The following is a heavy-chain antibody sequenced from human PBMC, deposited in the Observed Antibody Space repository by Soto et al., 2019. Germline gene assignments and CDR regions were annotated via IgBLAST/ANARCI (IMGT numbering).Heavy chain of an antibody. D-gene: IGHD3-22*01. Sequence: GASVKVTCKASGYTFTGYYMHWVRQAPGQGLEWMGWINPNSGGTNYAQKFQGWVTMTRDTSISTACMELSRLRSDDTAVYYCARDYYDSSGYYDSGFDPWGQGTLVTVSS. J-gene: IGHJ5*02. V-gene: IGHV1-2*04. CDR3: ARDYYDSSGYYDSGFDP. CDR2: INPNSGGT. CDR1: GYTFTGYY.